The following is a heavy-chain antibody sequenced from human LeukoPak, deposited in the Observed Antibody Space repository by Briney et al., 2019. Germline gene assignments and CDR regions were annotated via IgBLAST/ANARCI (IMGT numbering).Heavy chain of an antibody. V-gene: IGHV3-48*04. Sequence: GGSLRLSCAASGFTFSTYSMNWVRQVPGKGLEWVSYISSSSSTIYYADSVKGRFTISRDNAKNSLYLQMNSLRAEDTAVYYCAREGGWNDYWGQGTLVTVSS. J-gene: IGHJ4*02. CDR2: ISSSSSTI. CDR3: AREGGWNDY. D-gene: IGHD1-1*01. CDR1: GFTFSTYS.